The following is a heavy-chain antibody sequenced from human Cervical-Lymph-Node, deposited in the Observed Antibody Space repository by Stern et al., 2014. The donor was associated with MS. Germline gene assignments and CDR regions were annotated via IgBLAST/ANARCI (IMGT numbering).Heavy chain of an antibody. J-gene: IGHJ4*02. V-gene: IGHV1-18*01. D-gene: IGHD3-16*01. Sequence: QVQLVQSGAEVKKPGASVNVSCKASGYTFSSFAITWVRQAPGQGLEWMGTITVYNGNTNYAQRVQDRVTMTTDTSPNTAYMEVRNRRSDDTPVYYCARGWGDTRHWGQGTLVTVSS. CDR3: ARGWGDTRH. CDR2: ITVYNGNT. CDR1: GYTFSSFA.